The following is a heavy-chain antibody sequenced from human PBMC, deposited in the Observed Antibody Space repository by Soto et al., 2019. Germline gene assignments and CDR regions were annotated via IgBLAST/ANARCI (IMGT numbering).Heavy chain of an antibody. J-gene: IGHJ6*03. D-gene: IGHD2-2*01. V-gene: IGHV1-18*01. CDR2: ISAYNGNT. CDR1: GYTFTSYG. Sequence: QVQLVQSGAEVKKPGVSVKVSCKASGYTFTSYGISWVRQVPGQGLEWMGWISAYNGNTNYAQKLQGRVTMTTDTSTSTAYMELRSLRSDDTAVYYCARAGLGYCSSTSCLYYYYMDVWGKGTTVTVSS. CDR3: ARAGLGYCSSTSCLYYYYMDV.